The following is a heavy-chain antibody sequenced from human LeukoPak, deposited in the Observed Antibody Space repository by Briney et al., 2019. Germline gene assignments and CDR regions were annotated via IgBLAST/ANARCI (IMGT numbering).Heavy chain of an antibody. Sequence: ASVKVSCKASGYTFTSYDINWVRQATGLGLEWMGWMNPNSGNTGYAQKFQGRVTMTRNTSISTAYMELSSLRSEDTAVYYCARVLYYGSLFDAFDIWGQGTMVTVSS. CDR2: MNPNSGNT. J-gene: IGHJ3*02. V-gene: IGHV1-8*01. D-gene: IGHD3-10*01. CDR1: GYTFTSYD. CDR3: ARVLYYGSLFDAFDI.